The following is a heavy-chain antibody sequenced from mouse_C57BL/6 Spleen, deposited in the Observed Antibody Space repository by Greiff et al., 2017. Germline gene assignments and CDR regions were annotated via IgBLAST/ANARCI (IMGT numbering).Heavy chain of an antibody. CDR1: GYSFTDYN. CDR3: AREGIYYDYDRPFAY. J-gene: IGHJ3*01. V-gene: IGHV1-39*01. CDR2: INPNYGTT. Sequence: VHVKQSGPELVKPGASVKISCKASGYSFTDYNMNWVKQSNGKSLEWIGVINPNYGTTSYNQKFKGKATLTVDQSSSTAYMQLNSLTSEDSAVYYCAREGIYYDYDRPFAYWGQGTLVTVSA. D-gene: IGHD2-4*01.